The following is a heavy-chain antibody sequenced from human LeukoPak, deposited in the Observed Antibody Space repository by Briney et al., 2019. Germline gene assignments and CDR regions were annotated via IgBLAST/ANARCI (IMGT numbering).Heavy chain of an antibody. J-gene: IGHJ3*01. Sequence: GGSLRLSCAASGFIFSSYSMNWVRQAPGKGREWVSYISSSSSPIYYADSVKGRFTISRDNAKNSLYLQMNSLRAEDTAVYYCARDHHRRLYDSQARDTFDVWGQGTVVTVSS. CDR1: GFIFSSYS. CDR3: ARDHHRRLYDSQARDTFDV. D-gene: IGHD3-22*01. V-gene: IGHV3-48*01. CDR2: ISSSSSPI.